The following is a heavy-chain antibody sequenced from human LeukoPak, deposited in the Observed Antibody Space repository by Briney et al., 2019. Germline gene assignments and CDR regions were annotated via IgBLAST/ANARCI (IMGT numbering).Heavy chain of an antibody. V-gene: IGHV3-33*01. J-gene: IGHJ4*02. Sequence: GGSLRLSCTTSGFTFSSYGMHWVRQAPGKGLEWVAVIWYDGSNKYYADSVKGRFTISRDNSKNTLYLQMNSLRAEDTAVYYCARDHGEIDYWGQGTLVTVSS. CDR1: GFTFSSYG. CDR3: ARDHGEIDY. D-gene: IGHD3-10*01. CDR2: IWYDGSNK.